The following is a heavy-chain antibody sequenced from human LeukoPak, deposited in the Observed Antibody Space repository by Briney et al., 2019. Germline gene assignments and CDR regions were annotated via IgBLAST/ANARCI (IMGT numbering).Heavy chain of an antibody. Sequence: SGGSLTLPCAASGFSFSVYEMHWVRQAPGKGLEWISDISSSGTTTYYADSVKGRFTISRDNTKNSLYLQMNRLRVEDTAIYYCATLAVDSNFDYWGQGHLDSVSS. V-gene: IGHV3-48*03. CDR3: ATLAVDSNFDY. CDR2: ISSSGTTT. J-gene: IGHJ4*02. CDR1: GFSFSVYE. D-gene: IGHD6-19*01.